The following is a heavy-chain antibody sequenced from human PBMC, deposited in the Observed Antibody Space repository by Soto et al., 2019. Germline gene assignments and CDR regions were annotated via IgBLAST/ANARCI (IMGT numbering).Heavy chain of an antibody. D-gene: IGHD3-22*01. CDR1: GASISSGGYS. V-gene: IGHV4-30-2*01. CDR2: IYHSGST. CDR3: ARAPVSYDSSGYYPN. Sequence: QLQLQESGSGLVKPSQTLSLTCAVSGASISSGGYSWSWIRQPPGKGLEWIGYIYHSGSTYYNPSLKSRVTISVDRSKHQFSLTLSSVTAADTAVYYCARAPVSYDSSGYYPNWGQGTLVTVSS. J-gene: IGHJ4*02.